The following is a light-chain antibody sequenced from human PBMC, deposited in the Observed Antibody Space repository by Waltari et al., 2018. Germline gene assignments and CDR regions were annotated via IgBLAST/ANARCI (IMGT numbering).Light chain of an antibody. V-gene: IGLV2-23*02. J-gene: IGLJ1*01. CDR1: NTDVGSHDL. Sequence: QSALTQPASVSGSPGQSITISCTGTNTDVGSHDLVSWYQQHPGKAPKLIIYDVNKRPSGVPNRFAGSKSGNTASRTMSGLQAEDEADYYCCSFAHRSTYVFGTGTKVTVL. CDR3: CSFAHRSTYV. CDR2: DVN.